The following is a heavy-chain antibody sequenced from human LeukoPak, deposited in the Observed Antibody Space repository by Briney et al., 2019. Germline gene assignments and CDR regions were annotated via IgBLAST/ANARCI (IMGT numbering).Heavy chain of an antibody. D-gene: IGHD1-26*01. CDR1: GFIVSSNY. J-gene: IGHJ1*01. CDR2: IYSDGST. V-gene: IGHV3-53*01. Sequence: GGSLRLSCAASGFIVSSNYMSWVRQAPGKGLEWVSIIYSDGSTYYADSVKGRFTISRDNSKNTMYLQMDSLRADDTAVYYCARYSGSYYYPPAWDLWGQGTLVTVSS. CDR3: ARYSGSYYYPPAWDL.